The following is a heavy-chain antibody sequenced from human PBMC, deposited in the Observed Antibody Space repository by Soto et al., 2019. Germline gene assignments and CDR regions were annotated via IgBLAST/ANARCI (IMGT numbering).Heavy chain of an antibody. V-gene: IGHV4-30-2*01. CDR3: ARVRDYCSGGSCNRDDAFDI. CDR2: IYHSGST. D-gene: IGHD2-15*01. J-gene: IGHJ3*02. Sequence: PSETLSLTCAVSGGSISSGGYSWSWIRQPPGKGLEWIGYIYHSGSTYYNPSLKSRVTISVDRSKNQFSLKLSSVTAADTAVYYCARVRDYCSGGSCNRDDAFDIWGQGTMVTVSS. CDR1: GGSISSGGYS.